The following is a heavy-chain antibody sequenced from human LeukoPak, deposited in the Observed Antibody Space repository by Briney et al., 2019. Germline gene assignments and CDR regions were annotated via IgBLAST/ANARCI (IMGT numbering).Heavy chain of an antibody. Sequence: GASVKVSCKASGGTFSSYAISWVRQAPGQGLEWMGRIIPILGIANYAQKFQGRVTITADESTSTAYMELSSLRSEDTAVYYCARDQAAAGTSWFDPWGQGTLVTVSS. J-gene: IGHJ5*02. CDR3: ARDQAAAGTSWFDP. CDR1: GGTFSSYA. CDR2: IIPILGIA. D-gene: IGHD6-13*01. V-gene: IGHV1-69*04.